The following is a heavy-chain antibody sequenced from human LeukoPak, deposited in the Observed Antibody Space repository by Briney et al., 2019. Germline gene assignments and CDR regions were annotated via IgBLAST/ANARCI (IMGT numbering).Heavy chain of an antibody. Sequence: ASVKVSCKASGYTFTGYYMHWVRQAPGQGLEWMGWINPNSGGTNYAQKFQGRVTMTRDTSISTAYMELSRLRSDDTAVHYCARDSGEDIVVVVAANIGNYWGQGTLVTVSS. D-gene: IGHD2-15*01. CDR3: ARDSGEDIVVVVAANIGNY. CDR1: GYTFTGYY. V-gene: IGHV1-2*02. J-gene: IGHJ4*02. CDR2: INPNSGGT.